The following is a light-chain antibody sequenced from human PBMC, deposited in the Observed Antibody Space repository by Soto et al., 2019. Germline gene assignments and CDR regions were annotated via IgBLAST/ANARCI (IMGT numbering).Light chain of an antibody. CDR2: EVS. CDR3: SSFAGSPVV. V-gene: IGLV2-8*01. J-gene: IGLJ2*01. Sequence: QSALTQPPSASGSPGQSVTITCSGTSSDVGEENYVSWYQQHPGKVPKLILYEVSKRPSGVPDRFSGSRSGKTASLTVSGLQAEDEADYYCSSFAGSPVVFGGGTKLTVL. CDR1: SSDVGEENY.